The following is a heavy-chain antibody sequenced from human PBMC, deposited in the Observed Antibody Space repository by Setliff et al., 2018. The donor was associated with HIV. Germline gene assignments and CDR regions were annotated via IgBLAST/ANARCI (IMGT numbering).Heavy chain of an antibody. D-gene: IGHD2-2*01. J-gene: IGHJ5*02. CDR3: ARDRCNSVACYLYNWFDP. Sequence: PGESLKISCKGSGYSFTSYWIGWVRQIPGQGLEWMGIIYPGDSDTTYSPSFQGQVTISADKSIKTTYLQWTSLQSSDTAMYYCARDRCNSVACYLYNWFDPWGQGTLVTVSS. V-gene: IGHV5-51*01. CDR1: GYSFTSYW. CDR2: IYPGDSDT.